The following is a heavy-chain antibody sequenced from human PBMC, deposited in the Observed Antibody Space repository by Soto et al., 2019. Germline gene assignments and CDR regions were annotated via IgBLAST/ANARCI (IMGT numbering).Heavy chain of an antibody. CDR2: IWYDGSKK. CDR3: ARDNTIGGRYFDY. Sequence: GGSLRLSCAASAFTFSDYGIHWVRQAPGKGLEWVAVIWYDGSKKYYADSVMGRFTVSRDNSKNTLYLQMNSLRADDTAVYYCARDNTIGGRYFDYWGQGTLVTVSS. CDR1: AFTFSDYG. J-gene: IGHJ4*02. V-gene: IGHV3-33*01. D-gene: IGHD3-16*01.